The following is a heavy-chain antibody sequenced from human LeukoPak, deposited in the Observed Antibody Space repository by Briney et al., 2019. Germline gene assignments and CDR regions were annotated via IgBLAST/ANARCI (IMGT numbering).Heavy chain of an antibody. J-gene: IGHJ4*02. Sequence: GGSLRLSCAASGXSFNDAWMSWVRQAPGKGLESVERIKRKTDGGTTDYGAPVKGRFTIPRDDSKNSLYLQMNNLKTEDTAVYYCTTDTRRVVVPKWGQGTLVTVSS. CDR2: IKRKTDGGTT. V-gene: IGHV3-15*01. D-gene: IGHD2-15*01. CDR3: TTDTRRVVVPK. CDR1: GXSFNDAW.